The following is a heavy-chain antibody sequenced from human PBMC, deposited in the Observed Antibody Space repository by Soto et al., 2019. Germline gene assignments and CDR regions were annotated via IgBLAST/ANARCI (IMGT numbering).Heavy chain of an antibody. CDR2: IRSKAYGGTT. CDR1: GFTFGDYA. V-gene: IGHV3-49*04. Sequence: SLRLSCTASGFTFGDYAMSWVRQAPGKGLEWVGFIRSKAYGGTTEYAASVKGRFTISRDDSKSIAYLQMNSLKTEDTAVYYCARLSGSYSGYFDYWGQGTLVTVSS. D-gene: IGHD1-26*01. J-gene: IGHJ4*02. CDR3: ARLSGSYSGYFDY.